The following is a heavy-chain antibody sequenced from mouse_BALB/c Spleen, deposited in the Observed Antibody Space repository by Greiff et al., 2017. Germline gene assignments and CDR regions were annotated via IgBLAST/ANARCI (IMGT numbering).Heavy chain of an antibody. J-gene: IGHJ3*01. CDR2: IDPFNGGT. Sequence: VQLQQSGPELMKPGASVKISCKASGYSFPSYYMHWVKQSHGKSLEWIGYIDPFNGGTSYNQKFKGKATLTVDKSSSTAYMHLSSLTSEDSAVYYCARLGGYSWFAYWGQGTLVTVSA. CDR1: GYSFPSYY. V-gene: IGHV1S135*01. D-gene: IGHD2-3*01. CDR3: ARLGGYSWFAY.